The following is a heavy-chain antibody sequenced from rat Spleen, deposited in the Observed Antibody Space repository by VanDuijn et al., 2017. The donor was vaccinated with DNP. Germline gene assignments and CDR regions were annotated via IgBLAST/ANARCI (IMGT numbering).Heavy chain of an antibody. CDR3: AIQVGVFDY. CDR1: GYSITSNYK. CDR2: INNAGST. D-gene: IGHD4-4*01. V-gene: IGHV3-3*01. J-gene: IGHJ2*01. Sequence: EVQLQESGPGLVKPSQSLSLTCSVTGYSITSNYKWSWIRKFPGNELEWMGYINNAGSTNYNPSLKSRFSITSDTSKNQFFLQVNSVRDEDTATYYCAIQVGVFDYWGQGVTVIVSS.